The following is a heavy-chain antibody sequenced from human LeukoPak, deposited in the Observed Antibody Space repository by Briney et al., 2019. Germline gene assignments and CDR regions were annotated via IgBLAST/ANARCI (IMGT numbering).Heavy chain of an antibody. V-gene: IGHV3-30*02. Sequence: GGSLRLSCAASGFTFSSYGMHWVRQAPGKGLEWVAFIRYDGAYNYYADSVKGRFTISRDNSKNTLYLQMISLRTEDTAVYYCAKDPRRYSRTGGYFDYWGQGTLVTVSS. CDR2: IRYDGAYN. CDR1: GFTFSSYG. CDR3: AKDPRRYSRTGGYFDY. D-gene: IGHD6-13*01. J-gene: IGHJ4*02.